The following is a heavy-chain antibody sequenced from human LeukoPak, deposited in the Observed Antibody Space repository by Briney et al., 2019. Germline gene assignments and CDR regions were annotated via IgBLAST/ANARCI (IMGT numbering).Heavy chain of an antibody. Sequence: SQTLSLTCTVSGGSISNGDYYWTWIRQPPGKGLEWIGYIYHSGSTHYNSSLKSRLTISVDTSKNQFSLKLSSVTAADTAVYYCARGLRGIMIRGAITDLNWFDAWGQGTLVIVSS. CDR1: GGSISNGDYY. V-gene: IGHV4-30-4*01. J-gene: IGHJ5*02. D-gene: IGHD3-10*01. CDR2: IYHSGST. CDR3: ARGLRGIMIRGAITDLNWFDA.